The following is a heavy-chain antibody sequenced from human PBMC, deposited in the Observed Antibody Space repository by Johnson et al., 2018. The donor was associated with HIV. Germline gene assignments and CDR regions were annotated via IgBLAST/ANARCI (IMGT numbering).Heavy chain of an antibody. J-gene: IGHJ3*01. Sequence: MQLVESGGAWVQRGGSLKLSCAASGFTFSNYDIHWVRQATGKGLEWVSTMGTAGDTYYAGSVKGRFTVSREKAKNTRYLQMNSRRAEDTAVYYCAKVGGYSYGESWGQGTMVTVSS. CDR1: GFTFSNYD. CDR2: MGTAGDT. V-gene: IGHV3-13*01. CDR3: AKVGGYSYGES. D-gene: IGHD5-18*01.